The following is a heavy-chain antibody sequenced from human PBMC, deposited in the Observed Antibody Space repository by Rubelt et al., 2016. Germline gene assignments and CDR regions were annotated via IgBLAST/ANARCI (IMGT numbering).Heavy chain of an antibody. Sequence: QVQLVQSGAEVKKPGASVKVSCKASGYTFTSYDINWVRQATGHGLEWMGWMNPNRGNTGYAQKFQGSVTMTRNTSISTAYMELSSLRSEDTAVYYCARMVNDFWSGYHNWFDPWGQGTLVTVSS. V-gene: IGHV1-8*01. J-gene: IGHJ5*02. CDR3: ARMVNDFWSGYHNWFDP. CDR1: GYTFTSYD. CDR2: MNPNRGNT. D-gene: IGHD3-3*01.